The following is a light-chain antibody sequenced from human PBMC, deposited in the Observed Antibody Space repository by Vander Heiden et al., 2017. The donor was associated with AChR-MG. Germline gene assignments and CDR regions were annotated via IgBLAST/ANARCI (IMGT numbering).Light chain of an antibody. Sequence: QSALTQPPPASGSPGQSVTISCTGTSSDVGGYNYVSWYQQHPGKAPKRMIDEVSKRPSGVPDRFSGSKSGKTASLTVSGLQAEDEADDYCSSYAGRNNFGVFGGGTKLTVL. J-gene: IGLJ2*01. CDR2: EVS. CDR1: SSDVGGYNY. V-gene: IGLV2-8*01. CDR3: SSYAGRNNFGV.